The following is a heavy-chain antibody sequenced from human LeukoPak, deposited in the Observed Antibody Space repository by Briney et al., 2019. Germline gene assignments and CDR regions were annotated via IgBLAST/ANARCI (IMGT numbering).Heavy chain of an antibody. D-gene: IGHD2-8*01. J-gene: IGHJ6*03. CDR1: GFTFSSYV. CDR2: ISYDGSNE. V-gene: IGHV3-30*04. Sequence: GGSLRLSCAASGFTFSSYVMHWVRQAPGKGLEWVAIISYDGSNEYYADSVKGRFTISRDNSKNTLYLQMNSLRAADTAVYYCARDRCSNGIGCYYYYMDVWGKGTTVTISS. CDR3: ARDRCSNGIGCYYYYMDV.